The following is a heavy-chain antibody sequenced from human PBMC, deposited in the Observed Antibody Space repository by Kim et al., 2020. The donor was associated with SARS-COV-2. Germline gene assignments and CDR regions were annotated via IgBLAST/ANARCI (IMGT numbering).Heavy chain of an antibody. Sequence: GGKYQAASVKGRFTISRDKYKNTLYLQMNSLRAEDTAGYYCARGMTAGDYWGQGTLVTVSS. D-gene: IGHD2-21*02. V-gene: IGHV3-53*01. J-gene: IGHJ4*02. CDR2: GGK. CDR3: ARGMTAGDY.